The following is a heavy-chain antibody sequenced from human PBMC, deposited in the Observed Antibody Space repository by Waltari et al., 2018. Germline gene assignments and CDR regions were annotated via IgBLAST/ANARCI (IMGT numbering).Heavy chain of an antibody. Sequence: QVQLQESGPGLVKPSQTLSLTCTVSGGSISSGSYYWSWIRQPAGKGLEWIGYIYTSGSTNYNPSRKSRVTISVDTSKNQFSLKLSSVTAADTAVYYCAGRGYSGYDYGFDPWGQGTLVTVSS. J-gene: IGHJ5*02. V-gene: IGHV4-61*09. CDR1: GGSISSGSYY. CDR3: AGRGYSGYDYGFDP. D-gene: IGHD5-12*01. CDR2: IYTSGST.